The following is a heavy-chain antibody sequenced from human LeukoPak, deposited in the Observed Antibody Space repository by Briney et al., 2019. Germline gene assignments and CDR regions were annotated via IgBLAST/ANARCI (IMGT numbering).Heavy chain of an antibody. CDR1: GFTFSSYA. J-gene: IGHJ3*02. Sequence: PGGSLRLSCAASGFTFSSYAMHWVRQAPGKGLEWVAVISYDGSNKYYADSVKGRFTISRDNAKNSLYLQMNSLRADDTAVYHCARDVTVTTNSRYAFDIWGQGTMVTVSS. CDR3: ARDVTVTTNSRYAFDI. CDR2: ISYDGSNK. D-gene: IGHD4-17*01. V-gene: IGHV3-30-3*01.